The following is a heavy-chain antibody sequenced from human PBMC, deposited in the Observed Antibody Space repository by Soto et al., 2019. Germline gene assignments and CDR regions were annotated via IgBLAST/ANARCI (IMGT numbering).Heavy chain of an antibody. CDR3: ARDQRSYGEPPFDY. V-gene: IGHV1-2*02. CDR2: IKSNGGDP. D-gene: IGHD3-16*01. CDR1: GFTFTGYY. Sequence: QVQLVQSGAEVREAGASVKVSCKASGFTFTGYYIHWVRQAPGQGLEWMGWIKSNGGDPKYAQKFQDRVTMTRDTSMNTVYMELSRLRSDDSAVYYCARDQRSYGEPPFDYWGQGTLVTVSS. J-gene: IGHJ4*02.